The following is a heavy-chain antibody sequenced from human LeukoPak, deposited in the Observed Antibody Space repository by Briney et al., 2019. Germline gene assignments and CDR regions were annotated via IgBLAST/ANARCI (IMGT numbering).Heavy chain of an antibody. D-gene: IGHD6-6*01. J-gene: IGHJ6*03. CDR2: ISSSSSTI. V-gene: IGHV3-48*04. Sequence: GGSLRLSCAASGFPFSSYSMNWVRPAPGKGLEWVSYISSSSSTIYYADSVKGRFTISRDNAKNSLYLQMNSLRAEDTAVYHCARGGYSSSSNYYYYYMDVWGKGTTVTVSS. CDR1: GFPFSSYS. CDR3: ARGGYSSSSNYYYYYMDV.